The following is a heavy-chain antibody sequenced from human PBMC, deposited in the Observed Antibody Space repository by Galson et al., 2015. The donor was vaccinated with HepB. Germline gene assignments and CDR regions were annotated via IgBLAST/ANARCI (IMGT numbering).Heavy chain of an antibody. CDR2: INGDGSNT. CDR3: ARPRGMCWFDP. V-gene: IGHV3-74*03. Sequence: SLRLSCAASGFTFSSDWMDWIRQGPGKGLVWVSRINGDGSNTVYADSVKGRFTISRDNAKSTLYLQMNSLRVEDTAVYYCARPRGMCWFDPWGQGTLVTVSS. CDR1: GFTFSSDW. D-gene: IGHD3-10*01. J-gene: IGHJ5*02.